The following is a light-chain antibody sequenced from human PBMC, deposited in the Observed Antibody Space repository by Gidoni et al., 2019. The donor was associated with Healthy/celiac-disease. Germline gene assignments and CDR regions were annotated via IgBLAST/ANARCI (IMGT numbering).Light chain of an antibody. CDR1: ALPKQY. CDR3: QSADSSGTDV. Sequence: SYELTQPPSVSVSPGPTARLTCSGDALPKQYAYWYQQKPGQAPVLVIYKDSERPSGIPERFSGSSSGTTVTLTISGVQAEDEADYYCQSADSSGTDVFGTGTKVTVL. J-gene: IGLJ1*01. V-gene: IGLV3-25*03. CDR2: KDS.